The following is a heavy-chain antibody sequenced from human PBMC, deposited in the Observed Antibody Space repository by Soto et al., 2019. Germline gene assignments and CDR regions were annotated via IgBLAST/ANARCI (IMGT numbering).Heavy chain of an antibody. Sequence: ASMKVSCKVSGYTLTELSMHWVRQAPGKGLEWMGGFDPEDGETIYAQKFQGRVTMTEDTSTDTAYMELSSLRSEDTAVYYCATFTTGYYYYGMDVWGQGTTVTVSS. D-gene: IGHD3-22*01. CDR1: GYTLTELS. CDR2: FDPEDGET. CDR3: ATFTTGYYYYGMDV. J-gene: IGHJ6*02. V-gene: IGHV1-24*01.